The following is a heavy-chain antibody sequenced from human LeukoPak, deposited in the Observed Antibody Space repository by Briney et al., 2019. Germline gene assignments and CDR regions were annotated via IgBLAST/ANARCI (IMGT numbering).Heavy chain of an antibody. D-gene: IGHD3-22*01. J-gene: IGHJ5*02. CDR1: GFTFDDYA. Sequence: GGSLRLSCEASGFTFDDYAMHWVRQAPGKGLERVSGISWNSGSIGYADSVKGRFTISRDNAKNSLYLQMNSLRAEDTALYCCAKDYDSSGYYIHTWGQGTLVTVSS. CDR2: ISWNSGSI. CDR3: AKDYDSSGYYIHT. V-gene: IGHV3-9*01.